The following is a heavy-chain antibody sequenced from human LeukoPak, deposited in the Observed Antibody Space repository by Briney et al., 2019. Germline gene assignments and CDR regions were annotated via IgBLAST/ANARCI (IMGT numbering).Heavy chain of an antibody. CDR1: GGSISSGGFY. V-gene: IGHV4-31*03. Sequence: SQTLSLTCTVSGGSISSGGFYWSWIRQHPGKGLEWIGYIYYSGSTYYNPSLKSRVTISVDTSKNQFSLKLSSVTAADTAVYYCARDVPPDAFDIWGQGTMVTVSS. CDR2: IYYSGST. J-gene: IGHJ3*02. D-gene: IGHD2-2*01. CDR3: ARDVPPDAFDI.